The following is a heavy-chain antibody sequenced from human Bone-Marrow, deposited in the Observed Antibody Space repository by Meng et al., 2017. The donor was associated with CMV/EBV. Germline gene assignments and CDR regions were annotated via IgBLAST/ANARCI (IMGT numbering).Heavy chain of an antibody. CDR1: GFTFSSYA. CDR3: ARDRWELLQPFDY. V-gene: IGHV3-23*01. Sequence: GGSLRLSCAASGFTFSSYAMSWVRQAPGKGLEWVSAISGSGGSTYYADSVKGRFTISRDNSKNTLYLQMNSLRAEDTAVYYCARDRWELLQPFDYWGQGTLVTVSS. CDR2: ISGSGGST. D-gene: IGHD1-26*01. J-gene: IGHJ4*02.